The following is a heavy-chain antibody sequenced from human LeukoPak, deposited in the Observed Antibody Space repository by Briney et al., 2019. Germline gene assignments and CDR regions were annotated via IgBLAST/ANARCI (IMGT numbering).Heavy chain of an antibody. D-gene: IGHD3-16*01. J-gene: IGHJ3*02. CDR3: ARDKGGAFDI. CDR1: GGSISSYY. V-gene: IGHV4-59*01. CDR2: IYYSGST. Sequence: SETLSLTCTVSGGSISSYYWSWIRQPPGKGLEWIGYIYYSGSTNYNPSLRSRVTISVDTSKNQFSLKLSSVTAADTAVYYCARDKGGAFDIWGQGTMVTVSS.